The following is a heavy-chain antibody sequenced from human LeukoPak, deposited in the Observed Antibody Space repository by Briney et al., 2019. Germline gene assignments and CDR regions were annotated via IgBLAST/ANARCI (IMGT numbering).Heavy chain of an antibody. J-gene: IGHJ4*02. V-gene: IGHV3-7*01. CDR2: IKQDGSER. CDR3: AKEGTARISTWYDN. D-gene: IGHD6-13*01. Sequence: PGGSLRLSCAASGFTFSSYWMNWVRQAPGKGLEWVANIKQDGSERYYVDSVKGRFTISRDNAKKLLSLQMNSLRGDDTAVYYCAKEGTARISTWYDNWGQGTLVTVSS. CDR1: GFTFSSYW.